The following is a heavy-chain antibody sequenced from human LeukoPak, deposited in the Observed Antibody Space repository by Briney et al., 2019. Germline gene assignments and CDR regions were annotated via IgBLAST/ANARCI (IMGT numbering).Heavy chain of an antibody. CDR2: INSDGSST. V-gene: IGHV3-74*01. J-gene: IGHJ4*02. CDR1: GFTFSSYW. CDR3: ARDYPKVWGSHIEPDY. Sequence: GGSLRLSCAASGFTFSSYWMPWVRQAPGKGLVWVSRINSDGSSTSYADSVKGRFTISRDNAKNTLYLQMNSLRAEDTAVYYCARDYPKVWGSHIEPDYWGQGTLVTVSS. D-gene: IGHD3-16*01.